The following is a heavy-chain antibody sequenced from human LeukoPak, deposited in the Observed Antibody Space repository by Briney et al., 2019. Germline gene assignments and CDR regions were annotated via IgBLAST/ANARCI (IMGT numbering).Heavy chain of an antibody. V-gene: IGHV3-23*01. D-gene: IGHD3-22*01. CDR1: GFTFSSYA. CDR3: AKSARGSGYPLDY. CDR2: ISGSGGST. J-gene: IGHJ4*02. Sequence: GGSLRLSCEASGFTFSSYAMSWVRQAPGKGLEWVSGISGSGGSTYYADSVKGRFTISRDNSKNTLYLQMNSLRAEDTAVYYCAKSARGSGYPLDYWGQGTLVTVSS.